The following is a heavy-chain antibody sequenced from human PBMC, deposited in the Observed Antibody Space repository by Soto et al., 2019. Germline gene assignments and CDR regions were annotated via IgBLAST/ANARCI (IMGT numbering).Heavy chain of an antibody. CDR3: ARAYCSSTSCYTFYYGMDV. CDR2: IKPNSGGS. CDR1: GYTFTGYY. D-gene: IGHD2-2*02. Sequence: EASVKVSCKASGYTFTGYYMHWVRQAPGQGLEWMGWIKPNSGGSNYAQKFQGWVTMTRDTSISTAYMELSRLRSDDTAVYYCARAYCSSTSCYTFYYGMDVWGQGTTVTVSS. V-gene: IGHV1-2*04. J-gene: IGHJ6*02.